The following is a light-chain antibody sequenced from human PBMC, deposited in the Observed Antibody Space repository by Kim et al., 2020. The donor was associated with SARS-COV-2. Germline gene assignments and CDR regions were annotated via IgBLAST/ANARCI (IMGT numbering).Light chain of an antibody. CDR3: QQSYSPRLT. CDR2: AAS. Sequence: ASVGDRVTITCRASQSISSYLNWYQQKPGKAPKLLIYAASSLQSGVPSRFSGSGSGTDFTLTISSLQPEDFATYYCQQSYSPRLTFGGGTKVDIK. V-gene: IGKV1-39*01. CDR1: QSISSY. J-gene: IGKJ4*01.